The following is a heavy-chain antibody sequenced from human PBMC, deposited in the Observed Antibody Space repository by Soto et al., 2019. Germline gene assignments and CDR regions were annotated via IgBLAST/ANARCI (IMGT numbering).Heavy chain of an antibody. CDR3: ARDDDFWSGQNWFDP. CDR2: ISAYNGST. CDR1: GYTFTSYG. Sequence: GASAKVSCKASGYTFTSYGISWVRQAPGQGLEWMGWISAYNGSTNYAQKLQGRVTMTTDTSTSTAYMELRSLRSDDTAVYYCARDDDFWSGQNWFDPWGQGTLVTVSS. J-gene: IGHJ5*02. D-gene: IGHD3-3*01. V-gene: IGHV1-18*01.